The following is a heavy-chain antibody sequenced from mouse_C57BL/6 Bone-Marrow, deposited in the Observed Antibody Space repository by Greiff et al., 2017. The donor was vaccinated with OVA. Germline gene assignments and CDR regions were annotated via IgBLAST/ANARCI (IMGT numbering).Heavy chain of an antibody. V-gene: IGHV1-15*01. CDR3: ASIYYYGSSYGYAMDY. D-gene: IGHD1-1*01. CDR2: IDPETGGT. Sequence: VQLVESGAELVRPGASVTLSCKASGYTFTDYEMHWVKQTPVHGLEWIGAIDPETGGTAYNQKFKGKAILTADKSSSTAYMELRSLTSEDSAVYYCASIYYYGSSYGYAMDYWGQGTSVTVSS. J-gene: IGHJ4*01. CDR1: GYTFTDYE.